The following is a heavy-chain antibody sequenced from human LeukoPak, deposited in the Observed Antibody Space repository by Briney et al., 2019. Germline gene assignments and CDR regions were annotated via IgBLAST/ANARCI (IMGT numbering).Heavy chain of an antibody. CDR2: IKHSGST. CDR1: GGSFSGYY. D-gene: IGHD3-22*01. CDR3: ARLLVGGITTHSGDC. V-gene: IGHV4-34*01. Sequence: WETLSLTCAVYGGSFSGYYWRWIRQPPGKGLEWIGDIKHSGSTNYNPYLNGRVTISVDTSKSHFSLKLSSVTAADTAIYYCARLLVGGITTHSGDCWGQGTLVTVSS. J-gene: IGHJ4*02.